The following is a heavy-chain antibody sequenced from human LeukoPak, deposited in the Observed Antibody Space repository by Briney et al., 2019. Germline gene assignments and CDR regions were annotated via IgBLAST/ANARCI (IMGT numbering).Heavy chain of an antibody. V-gene: IGHV3-74*01. CDR1: GITFSPDW. Sequence: GGSLRLSCVVSGITFSPDWMHWVRKDPGKRLLWVSRIHADGTTTGYADSVKGRFTISRDNGKNTLYLQMNSLRAEDTAVYYCARTNWFDPWGQGTLVTVSS. D-gene: IGHD2-8*01. J-gene: IGHJ5*02. CDR2: IHADGTTT. CDR3: ARTNWFDP.